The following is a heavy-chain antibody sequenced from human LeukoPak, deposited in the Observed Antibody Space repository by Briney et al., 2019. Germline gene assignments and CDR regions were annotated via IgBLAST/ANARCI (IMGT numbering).Heavy chain of an antibody. CDR2: IYHSGST. J-gene: IGHJ4*02. V-gene: IGHV4-38-2*01. Sequence: SETLSLTCAVSGYSISSGYYWGWIRQPPGKGLEWIGSIYHSGSTYYSPSLKSRVTISVDTSKNQFSLKLSSVTAADTAVYYCARRGYCSGGACYSFDYWGQGTLVTVSS. CDR3: ARRGYCSGGACYSFDY. D-gene: IGHD2-15*01. CDR1: GYSISSGYY.